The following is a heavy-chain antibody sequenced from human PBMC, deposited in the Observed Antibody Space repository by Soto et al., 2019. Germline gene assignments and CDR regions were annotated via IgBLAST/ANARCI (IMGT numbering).Heavy chain of an antibody. V-gene: IGHV1-69*01. CDR1: GGTFSSYA. CDR3: ARGGGDYVWGSYRYTTLDY. Sequence: QVQLVQSGAEVKKPGSSVKVSCKASGGTFSSYAISWVRQAPGQGLEWMGGIIPIFGTANYAQKFQGRVTITADESTSTAYMELSSLRSEDTAVYYCARGGGDYVWGSYRYTTLDYWGQGTLVTVSS. J-gene: IGHJ4*02. D-gene: IGHD3-16*02. CDR2: IIPIFGTA.